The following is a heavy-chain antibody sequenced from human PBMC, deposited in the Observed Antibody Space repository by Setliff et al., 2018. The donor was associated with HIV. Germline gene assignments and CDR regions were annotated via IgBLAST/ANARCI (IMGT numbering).Heavy chain of an antibody. CDR1: GASIDSHY. D-gene: IGHD5-18*01. CDR3: ARERRWLQDHYYGMDV. Sequence: SETLSLTCNISGASIDSHYWSWIRQSAGQELEWIGRFHLTGKSNYNPSLKSRVTMSINRSRSQFSLQLRSVTAADTAKYFCARERRWLQDHYYGMDVWGQGTTVTVSS. J-gene: IGHJ6*02. V-gene: IGHV4-4*07. CDR2: FHLTGKS.